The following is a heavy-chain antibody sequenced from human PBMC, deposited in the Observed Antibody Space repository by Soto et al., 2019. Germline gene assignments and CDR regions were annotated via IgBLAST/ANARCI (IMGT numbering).Heavy chain of an antibody. D-gene: IGHD6-25*01. CDR1: GGTFSSYT. Sequence: QVQLVQSGAEVKKPGSSVKVSCKASGGTFSSYTISWVRQAPGQGLEWMGRIIPILGIANYAQKFQGRVTITADNSTSTAYMELSSLRSEDTAVYYCARDGGTPSSGRGNFDYWGQGTLVTVSS. CDR2: IIPILGIA. V-gene: IGHV1-69*08. CDR3: ARDGGTPSSGRGNFDY. J-gene: IGHJ4*02.